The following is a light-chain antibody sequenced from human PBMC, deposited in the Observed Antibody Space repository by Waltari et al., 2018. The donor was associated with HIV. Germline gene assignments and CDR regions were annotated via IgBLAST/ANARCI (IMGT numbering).Light chain of an antibody. CDR3: AAWDGSLNGYV. V-gene: IGLV1-44*01. CDR1: SSKLGSNR. J-gene: IGLJ1*01. CDR2: DNN. Sequence: QSVLTQSPSASGAPGQRVAISCSGSSSKLGSNRVTWYQPLPGTAPKLLIFDNNQRPSGVPDRFSGSKSGTSASLAISGLQSEDEADYYCAAWDGSLNGYVFGTGTQVTVL.